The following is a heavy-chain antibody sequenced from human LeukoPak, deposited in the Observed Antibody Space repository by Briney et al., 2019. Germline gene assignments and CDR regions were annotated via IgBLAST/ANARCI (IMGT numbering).Heavy chain of an antibody. CDR1: GGSISSSSAY. Sequence: SETLSLTCTVSGGSISSSSAYWGWIRQPPGKGLEWIGYIYYSGSTNYNPSLKSRVTISVDTSKNQFSLKLSSVTAADTAVYFCARVLDYYDSSGYYYVPRTFDYWGQGTLVTVSS. J-gene: IGHJ4*02. V-gene: IGHV4-61*05. CDR2: IYYSGST. D-gene: IGHD3-22*01. CDR3: ARVLDYYDSSGYYYVPRTFDY.